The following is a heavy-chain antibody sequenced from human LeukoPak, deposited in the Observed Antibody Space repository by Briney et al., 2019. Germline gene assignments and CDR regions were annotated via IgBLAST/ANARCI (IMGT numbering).Heavy chain of an antibody. CDR2: ISYSGSL. D-gene: IGHD6-19*01. Sequence: SETLSLTCTVSGASISSYYWSWIRQPPGKGLEWIGYISYSGSLSYNPSLKSRVTMSVDTPKNQFSLKLSSVTAADTAVYYCARGAVAGPEYYFGYWGQGTLVTVSS. CDR1: GASISSYY. J-gene: IGHJ4*02. CDR3: ARGAVAGPEYYFGY. V-gene: IGHV4-59*12.